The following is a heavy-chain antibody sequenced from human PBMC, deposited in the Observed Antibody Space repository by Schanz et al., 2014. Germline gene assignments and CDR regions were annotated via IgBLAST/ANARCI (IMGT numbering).Heavy chain of an antibody. V-gene: IGHV3-11*01. CDR2: LSEGGGGT. Sequence: QVQLVESGGGLVKPGGSLRLSCAASGFIFSDYYMAWIRQAPGKGLEWVSALSEGGGGTHYADSVRGRFTISSDSSKNTLYLQMSSLRADDTAVYYCARIGGSVFDYWAQGTLVTVSS. D-gene: IGHD3-10*01. CDR1: GFIFSDYY. CDR3: ARIGGSVFDY. J-gene: IGHJ4*02.